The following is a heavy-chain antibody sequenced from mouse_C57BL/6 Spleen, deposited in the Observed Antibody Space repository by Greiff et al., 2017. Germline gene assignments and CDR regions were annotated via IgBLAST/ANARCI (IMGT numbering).Heavy chain of an antibody. V-gene: IGHV1-53*01. CDR2: INPSNGGT. CDR3: ARGANWDVGYFYV. J-gene: IGHJ1*03. CDR1: CYTFTSSW. D-gene: IGHD4-1*01. Sequence: QVQLPQPGPALVKPGASVPLSCKASCYTFTSSWMPWVQPRPVQGLEWIGNINPSNGGTNYNEKFKSNATLTVANSSSTAYLQLSSLTSEASAVYYCARGANWDVGYFYVWGTGTTVTVSS.